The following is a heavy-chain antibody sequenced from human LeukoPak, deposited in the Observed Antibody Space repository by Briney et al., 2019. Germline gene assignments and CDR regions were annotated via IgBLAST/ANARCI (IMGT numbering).Heavy chain of an antibody. Sequence: GGSLRLSCAASGFTFSSYAMHWVRQAPGKGLEWVAVISYDGSNKYYADSVKGRFTISRDNSKNTLNLQMNSLRAEDTAVYYCAREGACGGDCYSDYWGQGTLVTVSS. D-gene: IGHD2-21*02. V-gene: IGHV3-30-3*01. J-gene: IGHJ4*02. CDR3: AREGACGGDCYSDY. CDR1: GFTFSSYA. CDR2: ISYDGSNK.